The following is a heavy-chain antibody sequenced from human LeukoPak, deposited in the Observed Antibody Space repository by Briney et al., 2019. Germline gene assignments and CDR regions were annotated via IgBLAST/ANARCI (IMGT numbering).Heavy chain of an antibody. CDR2: IRQDGEEK. CDR3: ARGTLATPGADY. J-gene: IGHJ4*01. D-gene: IGHD6-13*01. V-gene: IGHV3-7*01. Sequence: GGSLRLSCAASGFTFSNYWMVWFRQAPGKGLEWLGNIRQDGEEKNYLDSVKGRFTFSRDNAKNSLYLQMDSLRAEDTAVYYCARGTLATPGADYWGHGTLVRVSS. CDR1: GFTFSNYW.